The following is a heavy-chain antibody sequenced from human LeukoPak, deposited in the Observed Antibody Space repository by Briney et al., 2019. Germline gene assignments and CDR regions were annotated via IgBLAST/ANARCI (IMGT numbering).Heavy chain of an antibody. Sequence: GGSLRLSCEASGFSFSDYAMSWVRKAPGKGLEWVSVISGSGGTTYYADSVRGRFTISRDSFKNTLYLQMNSLRAEDTAVYYCAKERELPTTYFDFWGQGSLVTVSS. CDR3: AKERELPTTYFDF. CDR2: ISGSGGTT. D-gene: IGHD5-24*01. CDR1: GFSFSDYA. V-gene: IGHV3-23*01. J-gene: IGHJ4*02.